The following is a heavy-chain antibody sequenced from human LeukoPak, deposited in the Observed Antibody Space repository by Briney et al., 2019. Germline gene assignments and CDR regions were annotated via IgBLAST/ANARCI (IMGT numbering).Heavy chain of an antibody. CDR3: AKAIGCGLVDG. CDR2: IYYSGST. CDR1: GGSISRSRDY. V-gene: IGHV4-39*07. J-gene: IGHJ3*01. Sequence: PSETLSLTCTVSGGSISRSRDYWGWIRQPPGKGVERIGRIYYSGSTYYTPSLKSRATISADTSTHRFSLKLSSVTAADTAVSFCAKAIGCGLVDGWGQGTMVTVSS. D-gene: IGHD2-21*01.